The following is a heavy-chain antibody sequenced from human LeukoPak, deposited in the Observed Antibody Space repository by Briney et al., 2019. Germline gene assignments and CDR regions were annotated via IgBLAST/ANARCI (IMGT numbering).Heavy chain of an antibody. CDR2: ISYTGNT. CDR3: ARDDYRGVTNFDP. D-gene: IGHD3-10*01. Sequence: SETLSLTCTVSGGTISPYFWSWIRQPPGKGLEWIGYISYTGNTNKNPSLKSRVTISVDTSKNQFSLQLTSVTAADTAVYYCARDDYRGVTNFDPWGQGTLVTVSS. V-gene: IGHV4-59*01. J-gene: IGHJ5*02. CDR1: GGTISPYF.